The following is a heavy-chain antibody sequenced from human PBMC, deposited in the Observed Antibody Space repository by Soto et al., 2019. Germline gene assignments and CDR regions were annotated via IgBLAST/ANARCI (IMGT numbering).Heavy chain of an antibody. J-gene: IGHJ4*02. V-gene: IGHV1-69*01. CDR3: ARDGKGPDSSWYFDY. CDR2: IIPIFGTA. Sequence: QVQLVQSGAEVKKPGSSVKVSCKASGGTFSSYAISWVRQAPGQGLEWMGGIIPIFGTANYAQKFQGRVTITADEYTSTAYMELRSLRSEDTAVYYCARDGKGPDSSWYFDYWGQGTLVTVSS. CDR1: GGTFSSYA. D-gene: IGHD1-26*01.